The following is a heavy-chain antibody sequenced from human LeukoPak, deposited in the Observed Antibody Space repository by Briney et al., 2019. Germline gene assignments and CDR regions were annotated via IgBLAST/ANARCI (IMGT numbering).Heavy chain of an antibody. D-gene: IGHD3-10*01. Sequence: GGSLRLSCAASGFTFSSYAMSWVRQAPGKGLEWVSAISGSGGSTYYADSVKGRFTISRDNSKNTLYLQMNSLRAEDTAVYYCAKDGSVLLWFGELLDYWGQGTLVTV. CDR1: GFTFSSYA. V-gene: IGHV3-23*01. CDR3: AKDGSVLLWFGELLDY. CDR2: ISGSGGST. J-gene: IGHJ4*02.